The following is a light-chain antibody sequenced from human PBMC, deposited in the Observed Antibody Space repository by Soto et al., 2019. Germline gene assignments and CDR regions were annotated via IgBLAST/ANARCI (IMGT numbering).Light chain of an antibody. CDR3: QQYRSSPPYT. CDR1: QSVSSSY. Sequence: EIVLTQSPGTLSLSPGERATLSCRASQSVSSSYFSWYQQKPGQAPRLLIYGASSRATGIPDRFSGSGSGTDFTLTISRLEPEDFAVYYCQQYRSSPPYTFGQGTKLEIK. J-gene: IGKJ2*01. V-gene: IGKV3-20*01. CDR2: GAS.